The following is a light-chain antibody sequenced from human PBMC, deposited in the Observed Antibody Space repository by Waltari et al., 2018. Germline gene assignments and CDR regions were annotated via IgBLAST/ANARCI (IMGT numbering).Light chain of an antibody. CDR2: AAS. V-gene: IGKV1-9*01. Sequence: QLTKSPSELSASVGDRVTINCRTSQDISSYLVWYQHKPGKAPKPLIYAASELKSGVPSRFSGSGSGTNFTLTIRSLEPEDFATYYCQQVNTFAPTFGGGTKVDI. CDR3: QQVNTFAPT. CDR1: QDISSY. J-gene: IGKJ4*01.